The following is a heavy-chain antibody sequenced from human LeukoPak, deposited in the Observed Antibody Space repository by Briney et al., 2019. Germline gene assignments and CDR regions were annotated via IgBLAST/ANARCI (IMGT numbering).Heavy chain of an antibody. J-gene: IGHJ5*02. CDR2: IYHSGST. CDR3: ARVYCGGDCPRDGSWFDP. D-gene: IGHD2-21*02. CDR1: GGSISSYY. Sequence: PSETLSHTCTVSGGSISSYYWSWIRQPPGKGLEWIGSIYHSGSTYYNPSLKSRVTISVDTSKNQFSLKLSSVTAADTAVYYCARVYCGGDCPRDGSWFDPWGQGTLVTVSS. V-gene: IGHV4-38-2*02.